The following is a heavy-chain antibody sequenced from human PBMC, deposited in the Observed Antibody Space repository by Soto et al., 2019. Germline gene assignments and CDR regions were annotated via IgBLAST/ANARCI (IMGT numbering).Heavy chain of an antibody. CDR2: INPSGGGP. CDR1: GYTFTNYY. D-gene: IGHD3-16*01. Sequence: QVQLMQSGAEVKQPGASVKVSCKASGYTFTNYYMHWVRQVPGQGLEWMGIINPSGGGPAHAQNCRGRLTTTSDTSTTTIYMELNSLRSEDTAVYFCARPDMGGDGALDVWGQGTMVTVSS. CDR3: ARPDMGGDGALDV. V-gene: IGHV1-46*03. J-gene: IGHJ3*01.